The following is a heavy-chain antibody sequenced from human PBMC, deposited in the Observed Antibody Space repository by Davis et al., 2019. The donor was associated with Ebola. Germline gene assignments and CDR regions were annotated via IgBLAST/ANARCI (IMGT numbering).Heavy chain of an antibody. CDR2: INPNDGRT. Sequence: ASVKVSCKASGYTFTNYAINWVRQAPGQGLERMGMINPNDGRTIYAQKFQGRVTVTRDTSTTTVYMDLSSLRSEDTALYYCTTPGGQDSGYDVFDIWGQGTMVTVSS. J-gene: IGHJ3*02. V-gene: IGHV1-46*03. CDR3: TTPGGQDSGYDVFDI. CDR1: GYTFTNYA. D-gene: IGHD5-12*01.